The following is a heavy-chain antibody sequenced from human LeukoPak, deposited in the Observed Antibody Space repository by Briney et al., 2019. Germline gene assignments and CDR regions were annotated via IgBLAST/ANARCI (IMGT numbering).Heavy chain of an antibody. Sequence: ASVKVSCKASGYSFTTYALHWVRQAPGQRHEWMGWITPGNGNTKYSQKFQGRVAITRDTTASTASLDLSSLRSEDTAVYYCAREAPSSTWSFDNWGPGTLVTVSS. CDR2: ITPGNGNT. CDR1: GYSFTTYA. V-gene: IGHV1-3*01. CDR3: AREAPSSTWSFDN. D-gene: IGHD6-13*01. J-gene: IGHJ4*02.